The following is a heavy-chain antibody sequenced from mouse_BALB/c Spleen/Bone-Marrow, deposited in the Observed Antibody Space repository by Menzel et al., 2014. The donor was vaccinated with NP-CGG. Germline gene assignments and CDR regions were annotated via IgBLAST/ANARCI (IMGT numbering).Heavy chain of an antibody. CDR2: INPGSGST. D-gene: IGHD2-3*01. CDR3: ARYDGYFDY. CDR1: GYAFTDYL. Sequence: QVQLKQSGAELVRPGTSVKVSCKASGYAFTDYLMEWLKQRPGQGLEWIGGINPGSGSTNYNEKFKDKATLTADKSSSTAYMQLSSPTSDDSAVYFCARYDGYFDYWGQGTILTVSS. J-gene: IGHJ2*01. V-gene: IGHV1-54*03.